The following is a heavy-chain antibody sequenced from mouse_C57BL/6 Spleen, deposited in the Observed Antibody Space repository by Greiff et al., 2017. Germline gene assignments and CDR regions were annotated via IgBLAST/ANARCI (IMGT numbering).Heavy chain of an antibody. CDR3: ARRYDYDEGFAY. CDR1: GYTFTSYW. J-gene: IGHJ3*01. D-gene: IGHD2-4*01. CDR2: IHPNSGST. Sequence: QVKLQQPGAELVKPGASVKLSCKASGYTFTSYWMHWVKQRPGQGLEWIGMIHPNSGSTNYNEKFKSKATLTVDKSSSTAYMQLSSLTSEDSAVYYWARRYDYDEGFAYWGQGTLVTVSA. V-gene: IGHV1-64*01.